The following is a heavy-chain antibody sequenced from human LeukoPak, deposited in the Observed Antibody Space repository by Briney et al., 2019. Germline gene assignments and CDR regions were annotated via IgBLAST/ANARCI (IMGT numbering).Heavy chain of an antibody. D-gene: IGHD3-22*01. CDR2: IYSGGST. CDR3: ARAGLLIAFDI. V-gene: IGHV3-53*01. J-gene: IGHJ3*02. Sequence: GGSLRLSCSASGFTFSSYAMTWVRQAPGKGLEWVSVIYSGGSTYYADSVKGRFTISRDNSKNTLYLQMNSLRAEDTAVYYCARAGLLIAFDIWGQGTMVTVSS. CDR1: GFTFSSYA.